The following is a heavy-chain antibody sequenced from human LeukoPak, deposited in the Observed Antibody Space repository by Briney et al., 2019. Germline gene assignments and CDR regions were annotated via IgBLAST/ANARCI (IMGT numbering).Heavy chain of an antibody. CDR3: ASWVDYWFDP. J-gene: IGHJ5*02. CDR1: GGSISSGGYY. CDR2: INHSGST. V-gene: IGHV4-39*07. D-gene: IGHD5-12*01. Sequence: PSETLSLTCTVSGGSISSGGYYWSWIRQPPGKGLEWIGEINHSGSTNYNPSLKSRVTISVDTSKNQFSLKLSSVTAADTAVYYCASWVDYWFDPWGQGTLVTVSS.